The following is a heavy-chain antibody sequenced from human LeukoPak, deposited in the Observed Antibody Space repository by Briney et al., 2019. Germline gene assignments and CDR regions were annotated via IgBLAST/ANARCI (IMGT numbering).Heavy chain of an antibody. J-gene: IGHJ6*02. Sequence: ASVKVSCKASGYTFTSYAMNWVRQAPGQGLEWMGWINTNTGNPTYAQGFTGRFVFSLDTSVSTAYLQISSLKAEDTAVYYCARGVLDYGDYVAFYYYYGMDVWGQGTTVTVSS. CDR3: ARGVLDYGDYVAFYYYYGMDV. D-gene: IGHD4-17*01. V-gene: IGHV7-4-1*02. CDR1: GYTFTSYA. CDR2: INTNTGNP.